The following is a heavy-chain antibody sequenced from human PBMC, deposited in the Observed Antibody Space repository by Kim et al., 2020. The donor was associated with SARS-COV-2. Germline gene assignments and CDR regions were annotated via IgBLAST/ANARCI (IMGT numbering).Heavy chain of an antibody. CDR3: ARTTCSSTSCPPGDAFDI. D-gene: IGHD2-2*01. V-gene: IGHV4-34*01. J-gene: IGHJ3*02. Sequence: KRRVTISVDTSKNQFSLKLSSVTAADTAVYYCARTTCSSTSCPPGDAFDIWGQGTMVTVSS.